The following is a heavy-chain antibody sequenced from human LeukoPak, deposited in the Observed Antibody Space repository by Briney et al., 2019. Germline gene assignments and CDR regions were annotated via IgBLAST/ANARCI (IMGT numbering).Heavy chain of an antibody. CDR1: GFTFDDYG. CDR2: INWNGGST. Sequence: GGSLRLSCAASGFTFDDYGMSWVRQDPGKGLEWVSGINWNGGSTGYADSVKGRFTISRDNAKNSLYLQMNSLRAEDTALYYCASQNSRIDDAFDIWGQGTMVTVSS. J-gene: IGHJ3*02. D-gene: IGHD2-15*01. CDR3: ASQNSRIDDAFDI. V-gene: IGHV3-20*04.